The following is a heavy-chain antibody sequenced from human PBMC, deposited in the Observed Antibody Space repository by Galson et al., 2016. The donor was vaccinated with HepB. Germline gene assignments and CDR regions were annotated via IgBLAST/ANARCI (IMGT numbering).Heavy chain of an antibody. D-gene: IGHD2-21*01. CDR1: GFTFNDHS. CDR2: ISTRSTFM. J-gene: IGHJ4*02. V-gene: IGHV3-21*01. CDR3: EAYCDRGDCRGVER. Sequence: SLRLSCAASGFTFNDHSLNWVRQAPGKGPEWVSSISTRSTFMYYADSVNGRFTISGDNAKNSLFLQMNSLRVDDTALYYCEAYCDRGDCRGVERWGQGTLVTVSS.